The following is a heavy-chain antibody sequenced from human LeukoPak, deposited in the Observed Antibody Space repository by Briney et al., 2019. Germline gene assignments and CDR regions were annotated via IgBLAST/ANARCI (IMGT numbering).Heavy chain of an antibody. V-gene: IGHV1-2*06. CDR3: ARRSITMVRGVISASLDY. CDR1: GYTFTGYY. CDR2: INPNSGGT. D-gene: IGHD3-10*01. Sequence: ASVKVSCKASGYTFTGYYMHWVRQAPGQGLERMGRINPNSGGTNYAQKFQGRVTMTRDTSISTAYMELSRLRSDDTAVYYCARRSITMVRGVISASLDYWGQGTLVTVSS. J-gene: IGHJ4*02.